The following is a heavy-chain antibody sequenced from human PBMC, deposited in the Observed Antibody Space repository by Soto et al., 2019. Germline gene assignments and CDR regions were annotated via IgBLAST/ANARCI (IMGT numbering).Heavy chain of an antibody. D-gene: IGHD3-16*01. Sequence: QVQLVQSGAEVKKPGASVKVSCKASGYTFTSYDINWVRQATGQGLEWMGWMNPNSGNTGYAQKFQGRVTMTSNTEISTVRSEESSVNSGDTAAYYCAREGVRGRALWGQGTTVTVSS. V-gene: IGHV1-8*01. CDR2: MNPNSGNT. CDR3: AREGVRGRAL. CDR1: GYTFTSYD. J-gene: IGHJ6*02.